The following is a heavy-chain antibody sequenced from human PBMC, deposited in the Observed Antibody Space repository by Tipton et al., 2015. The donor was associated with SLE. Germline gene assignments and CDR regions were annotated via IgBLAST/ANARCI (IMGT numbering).Heavy chain of an antibody. Sequence: TLSLTCTVSGGSISSSSYYWGWIRQPPGKGLEWIGSIYYSGNTYYNPSLKSRVSMSVDTSKNQVFLRLSSVTAADTAVYYCARHDYDDNGYYMHYFDYWGQGTLVTVSS. V-gene: IGHV4-39*01. CDR2: IYYSGNT. D-gene: IGHD3-22*01. CDR1: GGSISSSSYY. J-gene: IGHJ4*02. CDR3: ARHDYDDNGYYMHYFDY.